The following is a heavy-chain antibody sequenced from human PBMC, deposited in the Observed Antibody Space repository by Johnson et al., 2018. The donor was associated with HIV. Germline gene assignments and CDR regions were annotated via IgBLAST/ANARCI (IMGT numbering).Heavy chain of an antibody. CDR1: GFTFSSYA. V-gene: IGHV3-66*01. Sequence: VQLVESGGGVVQPGRSLRLSCAASGFTFSSYAMSWVRQAPGKGLEWVSVIYTGGTTYYADSVKGRFTISRDNSKNTLYLQMNSLRAEDTAVYYCARESGHAFDIWGQGTVVTVSS. CDR2: IYTGGTT. CDR3: ARESGHAFDI. J-gene: IGHJ3*02. D-gene: IGHD3-3*01.